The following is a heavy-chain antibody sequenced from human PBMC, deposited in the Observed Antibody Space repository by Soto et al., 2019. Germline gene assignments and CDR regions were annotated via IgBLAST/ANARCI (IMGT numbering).Heavy chain of an antibody. J-gene: IGHJ6*02. CDR3: ARAVTTHTLGYYYGMDV. D-gene: IGHD4-17*01. V-gene: IGHV3-72*01. CDR2: TRNKANSYTT. CDR1: GFTFSDHY. Sequence: RGSLRLSCAASGFTFSDHYMDWVRQAPGKGLEWVGRTRNKANSYTTEYAASVKGRFTISRDDSKNSLYLQMNSLKTEDTAVYYCARAVTTHTLGYYYGMDVWGQGTTVTVSS.